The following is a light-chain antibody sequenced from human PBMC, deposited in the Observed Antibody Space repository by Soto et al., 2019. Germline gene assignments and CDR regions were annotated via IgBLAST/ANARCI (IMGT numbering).Light chain of an antibody. CDR1: QSISSW. V-gene: IGKV1-5*03. CDR3: QHYNTYPPP. Sequence: DIQMTQSPSTLSASVGDRVTITCRASQSISSWLAWYQQKPGKAPNLLIYKASSLQGGVPSRFSGSGSGTEFRLTLSRLQPDDLATYYFQHYNTYPPPFGPGTRVDI. CDR2: KAS. J-gene: IGKJ3*01.